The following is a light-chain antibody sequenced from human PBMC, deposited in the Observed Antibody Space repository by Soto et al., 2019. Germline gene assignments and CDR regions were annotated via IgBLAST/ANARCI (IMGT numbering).Light chain of an antibody. J-gene: IGKJ1*01. CDR1: HTINIY. V-gene: IGKV1-39*01. Sequence: DIQMTQSPSSLSASVGDRVTIACRSSHTINIYLNWYQQKPGQAPKLLIHTASTVHSGVPSRFIGSGSGADFTLTINKLEPEDFATDYCQQSYSSVRTFGQGTKVEL. CDR3: QQSYSSVRT. CDR2: TAS.